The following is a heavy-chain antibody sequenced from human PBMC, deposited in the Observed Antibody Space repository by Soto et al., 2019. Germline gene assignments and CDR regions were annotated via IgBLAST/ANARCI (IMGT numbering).Heavy chain of an antibody. D-gene: IGHD4-4*01. CDR2: IFYSGST. Sequence: TSETLSLTCTVSGGSISSGDYYWSWIRQPPGKGLEWIGYIFYSGSTYYNPSLKSRVTISVDTSKNQFSLKLSSVTAADTAVYYCARAKLNSNYRYYGMDVWGQGTTVTVSS. CDR1: GGSISSGDYY. V-gene: IGHV4-30-4*01. CDR3: ARAKLNSNYRYYGMDV. J-gene: IGHJ6*02.